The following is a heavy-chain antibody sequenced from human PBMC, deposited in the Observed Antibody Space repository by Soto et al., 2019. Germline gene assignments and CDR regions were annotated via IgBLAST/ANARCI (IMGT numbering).Heavy chain of an antibody. CDR1: GYTFTSYY. CDR2: INPSGGST. J-gene: IGHJ5*02. Sequence: ASVKVSCKASGYTFTSYYMHWVRQAPGQGLEWMGIINPSGGSTSYAQKFQGRVTMTRDTSTSTVYMELSSLRSEDTAVYYCAVQYYCDSSGYLAWFDPWGQGTLVTVSS. V-gene: IGHV1-46*03. D-gene: IGHD3-22*01. CDR3: AVQYYCDSSGYLAWFDP.